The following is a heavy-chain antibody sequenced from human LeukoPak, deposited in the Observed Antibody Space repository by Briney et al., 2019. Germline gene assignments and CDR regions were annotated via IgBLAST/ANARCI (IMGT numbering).Heavy chain of an antibody. CDR2: ISGSGGST. V-gene: IGHV3-23*01. CDR1: GFTFTNNF. CDR3: AKDLIIVGAISWFDP. Sequence: GGSLRLSCAASGFTFTNNFMSWVRQVPGKGLEWVSAISGSGGSTYYADSVKGRFTISRDNSKNTLYLQMNSLRAEDTAVYYCAKDLIIVGAISWFDPWGQGTLVTVSS. J-gene: IGHJ5*02. D-gene: IGHD1-26*01.